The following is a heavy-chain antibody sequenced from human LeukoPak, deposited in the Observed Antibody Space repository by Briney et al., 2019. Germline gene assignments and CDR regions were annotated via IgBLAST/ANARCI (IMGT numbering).Heavy chain of an antibody. J-gene: IGHJ6*02. CDR2: IYYSGST. D-gene: IGHD2-2*01. CDR3: ARGTLECSSTSCYVGDYYYYYGMDV. CDR1: GGSISSGGYY. V-gene: IGHV4-31*03. Sequence: PSETLSLTCTVSGGSISSGGYYSSWTRHHPGKGLEWIRYIYYSGSTNYSPSLKSRVTISVDTSKNQFSLKLSSVTAADTAVHYCARGTLECSSTSCYVGDYYYYYGMDVWGQGTTVTVSS.